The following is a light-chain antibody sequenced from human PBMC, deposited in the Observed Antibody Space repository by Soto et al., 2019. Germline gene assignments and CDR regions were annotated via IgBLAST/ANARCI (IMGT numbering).Light chain of an antibody. CDR2: GAS. CDR3: QQYATSSPT. CDR1: QSISSW. J-gene: IGKJ2*01. V-gene: IGKV1-5*01. Sequence: DIQMTQSPSTLSASVGDRVTITCRASQSISSWLAWYQQRPREAHKLLIYGASSLESGVPSRFSGSGSGTEFTLTISSVQPTDFATYYCQQYATSSPTFGQGTKLEI.